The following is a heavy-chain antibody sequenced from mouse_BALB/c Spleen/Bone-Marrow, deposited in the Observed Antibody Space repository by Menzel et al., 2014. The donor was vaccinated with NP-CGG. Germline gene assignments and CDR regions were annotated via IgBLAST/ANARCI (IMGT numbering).Heavy chain of an antibody. V-gene: IGHV3-6*02. Sequence: EVQLQQSGPGLVKPSQSLSLTCSVTGYSITSGYFWNWIRQFPGNKLEWMGYISYDGSNNYNPSLKNRISTTRDTPKNQFFLKLSSVTSEDTATYYCARTYYRYGAYYFDCWGQGTTLTVSS. CDR1: GYSITSGYF. CDR2: ISYDGSN. J-gene: IGHJ2*01. CDR3: ARTYYRYGAYYFDC. D-gene: IGHD2-14*01.